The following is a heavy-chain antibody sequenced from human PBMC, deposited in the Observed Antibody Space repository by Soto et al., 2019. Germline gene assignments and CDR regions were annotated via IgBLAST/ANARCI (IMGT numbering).Heavy chain of an antibody. Sequence: GGSLRLSCAASGFTISNAWIRWDRQAPGNGLGWVGRIKSKTACGTTDYAAPVKGRFTISRDDSKNRLYLQMNSLKTADTAVYYCTTMKSSRYDYSGTDVWGQRSTVIVCS. J-gene: IGHJ6*02. CDR2: IKSKTACGTT. D-gene: IGHD3-16*02. CDR1: GFTISNAW. V-gene: IGHV3-15*01. CDR3: TTMKSSRYDYSGTDV.